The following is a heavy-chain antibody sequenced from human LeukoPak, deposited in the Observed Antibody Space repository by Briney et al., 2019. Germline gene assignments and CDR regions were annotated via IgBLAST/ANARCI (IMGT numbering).Heavy chain of an antibody. CDR2: IDPSDSYT. CDR1: GYSFTSYW. CDR3: ARRGDSAEYFQH. Sequence: GESLRISCKGSGYSFTSYWISWVRQMPGKGLEWMGRIDPSDSYTNYSPSFQGHVSISADKSISTAYLQWSSLKASDTAMYYCARRGDSAEYFQHWGQGTLVTVSS. D-gene: IGHD2-21*01. V-gene: IGHV5-10-1*01. J-gene: IGHJ1*01.